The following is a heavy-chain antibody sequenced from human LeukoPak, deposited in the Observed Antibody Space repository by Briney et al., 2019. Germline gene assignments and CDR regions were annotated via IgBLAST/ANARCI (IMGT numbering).Heavy chain of an antibody. J-gene: IGHJ4*02. Sequence: GKSLRLSRAPSGFTFSSYAMHWVRQAPGKGLEWVAIISYHGDKKYYADCVKRRFTISRDNSKNTRQLQMNTLSTEDTAVYFCARSPYGDPQYYLDFWGQGTLVTVSS. CDR2: ISYHGDKK. CDR1: GFTFSSYA. CDR3: ARSPYGDPQYYLDF. V-gene: IGHV3-30-3*01. D-gene: IGHD4-17*01.